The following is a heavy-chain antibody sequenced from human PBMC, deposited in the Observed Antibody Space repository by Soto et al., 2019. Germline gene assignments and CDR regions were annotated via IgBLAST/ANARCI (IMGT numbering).Heavy chain of an antibody. V-gene: IGHV1-18*01. CDR1: GYIFVNYG. CDR2: ISPYTGNT. D-gene: IGHD3-16*01. Sequence: QVQLVQSGDEVKKPGASVKVSCKASGYIFVNYGIAWVQQAPGQGLEWMGWISPYTGNTHSATKIQGRLTMTTDTSTSTAYMDLGSQTSDDTAVYYCVMVDNYVTPTPQDVWGQGTTVTVSS. CDR3: VMVDNYVTPTPQDV. J-gene: IGHJ6*02.